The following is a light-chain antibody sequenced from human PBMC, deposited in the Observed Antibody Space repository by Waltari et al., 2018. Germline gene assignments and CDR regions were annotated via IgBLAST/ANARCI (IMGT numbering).Light chain of an antibody. CDR3: QQRSDWLT. J-gene: IGKJ4*01. CDR1: QSVRTL. V-gene: IGKV3-11*01. Sequence: EVVLTQSPAILSLSPGERATLSCRASQSVRTLVAWYQQKPGQAPRLLIYDASNRATGLPARFSGSVSGTDFTLTISSLEPEDFAVYYCQQRSDWLTFGGGTRVEIK. CDR2: DAS.